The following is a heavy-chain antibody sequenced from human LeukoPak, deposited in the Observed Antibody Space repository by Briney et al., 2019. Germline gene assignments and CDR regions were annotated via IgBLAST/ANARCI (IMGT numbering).Heavy chain of an antibody. CDR2: MNPNSGNT. J-gene: IGHJ5*02. D-gene: IGHD6-13*01. Sequence: ASVKVSCKASGYTFTSYDINWVRQATGQGLEWMGWMNPNSGNTGYAQKFQGRVTITRNTSISTAYMELSSLRSEDTAVYYCARGGGYSSSWHWGWFDPWGQGTLVTVSS. V-gene: IGHV1-8*03. CDR3: ARGGGYSSSWHWGWFDP. CDR1: GYTFTSYD.